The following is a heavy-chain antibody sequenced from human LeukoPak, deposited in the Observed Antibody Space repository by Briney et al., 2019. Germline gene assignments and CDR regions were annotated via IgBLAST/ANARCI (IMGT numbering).Heavy chain of an antibody. J-gene: IGHJ6*02. Sequence: GGSLRLSCAASGFTFSSYGMPWVRQAPGKGLEWVAVISYDGSNKYYADSVKGRFTISRDNSKNTLYLQMNSLRAEDTAVYYCAKALWFGELSYYGMDVWGQGTTVTVSS. CDR3: AKALWFGELSYYGMDV. V-gene: IGHV3-30*18. CDR1: GFTFSSYG. D-gene: IGHD3-10*01. CDR2: ISYDGSNK.